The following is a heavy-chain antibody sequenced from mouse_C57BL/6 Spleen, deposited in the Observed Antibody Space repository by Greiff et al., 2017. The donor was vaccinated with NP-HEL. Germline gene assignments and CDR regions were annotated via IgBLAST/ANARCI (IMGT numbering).Heavy chain of an antibody. CDR2: IYIGNGYT. CDR3: ATNYYGSCYFDY. CDR1: GYTFTSYG. D-gene: IGHD1-1*01. Sequence: RVGPGSSVKMSCKTSGYTFTSYGINWVKQRPGQGLEWIGYIYIGNGYTEYNEKFKGKATLTSDTSSSTAYMQLSSLTSEDSAIYFCATNYYGSCYFDYWGQGTTLTVSS. V-gene: IGHV1-58*01. J-gene: IGHJ2*01.